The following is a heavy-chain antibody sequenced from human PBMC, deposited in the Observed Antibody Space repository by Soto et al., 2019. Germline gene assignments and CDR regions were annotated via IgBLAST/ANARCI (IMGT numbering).Heavy chain of an antibody. CDR1: GGTFSSYA. V-gene: IGHV1-69*12. Sequence: QVQLVQSGAEVKKPGSSVKVSCKASGGTFSSYAISWVRQAPGQGLEWMGGIIPIFGTANYAQKFQGRVTSTADEPTSTAYIELSSLRSEDTAVCYCARDCGGNSGAFDIWCQGTMVTVSS. CDR3: ARDCGGNSGAFDI. J-gene: IGHJ3*02. D-gene: IGHD2-21*02. CDR2: IIPIFGTA.